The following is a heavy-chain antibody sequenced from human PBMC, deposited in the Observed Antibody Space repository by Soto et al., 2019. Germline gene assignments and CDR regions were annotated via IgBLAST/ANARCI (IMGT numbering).Heavy chain of an antibody. CDR1: GFTFSSYS. CDR3: ARGRKYCSSTSCKETGYYYYYMDV. V-gene: IGHV3-21*01. CDR2: ISSSSSYI. J-gene: IGHJ6*03. D-gene: IGHD2-2*01. Sequence: EVQLVESGGGLFKPGGSLRLSCAASGFTFSSYSMNWVRQAPGKGLEWVSSISSSSSYIYYADSVKGRFTISRDNAKNSLYLQMNSLRAEDTAVYYCARGRKYCSSTSCKETGYYYYYMDVWGKGTTVTVSS.